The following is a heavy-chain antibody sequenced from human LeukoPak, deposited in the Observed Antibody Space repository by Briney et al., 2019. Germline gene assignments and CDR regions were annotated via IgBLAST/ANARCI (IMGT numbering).Heavy chain of an antibody. CDR1: GYTLTELS. D-gene: IGHD3-10*01. J-gene: IGHJ4*02. V-gene: IGHV1-24*01. CDR2: FDPEDGET. Sequence: ASVKVSCKVSGYTLTELSMHWVRQSPGKGLEWMGGFDPEDGETIYAQKFQGRVTMTEDTSTDTAYMELSSLRSEDTAVYYCAISDGSGSYLFDYWGQGTLVTVSS. CDR3: AISDGSGSYLFDY.